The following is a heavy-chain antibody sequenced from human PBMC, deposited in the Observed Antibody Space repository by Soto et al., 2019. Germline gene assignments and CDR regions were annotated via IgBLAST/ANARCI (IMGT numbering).Heavy chain of an antibody. V-gene: IGHV1-46*03. CDR1: GYTFTSYY. D-gene: IGHD3-22*01. J-gene: IGHJ1*01. CDR2: INPSGGST. Sequence: ASVKVSCKASGYTFTSYYMHWVRQAPGQGLEWMGIINPSGGSTSYAQKFQGRVTMTRDTSTSTVYMELSSLRSEDTAVYYCANPRSGYFGTEYFQHWGQGTLVTVSS. CDR3: ANPRSGYFGTEYFQH.